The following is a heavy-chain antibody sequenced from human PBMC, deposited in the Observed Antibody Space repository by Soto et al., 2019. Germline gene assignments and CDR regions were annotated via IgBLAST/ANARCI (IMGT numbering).Heavy chain of an antibody. J-gene: IGHJ6*02. CDR3: AKESITMVRGDTRYYYYGMDV. V-gene: IGHV3-9*01. D-gene: IGHD3-10*01. CDR1: GFTFDDYA. CDR2: ISWNSGSI. Sequence: SLRLSCAASGFTFDDYAMHWVRQAPGKGLEWVSGISWNSGSIGYADSVKGRFTISRDNAKNSLYLQMNSLRAEDTALYYCAKESITMVRGDTRYYYYGMDVWGQGATVTVSS.